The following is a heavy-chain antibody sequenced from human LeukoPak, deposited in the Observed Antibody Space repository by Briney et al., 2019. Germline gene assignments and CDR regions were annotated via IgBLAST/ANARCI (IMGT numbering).Heavy chain of an antibody. Sequence: SETLSLTCTVSGGSISSGSYYWGWVRQPPGKGLEWIGSIYYSGSTYNNPSIKSRVLKSRVTISVDTSKNQFSLELNSVTAADTAVYYCARDPSVAAAGNNWFDPWGQGTLVTVSS. CDR2: IYYSGST. CDR3: ARDPSVAAAGNNWFDP. J-gene: IGHJ5*02. D-gene: IGHD6-13*01. CDR1: GGSISSGSYY. V-gene: IGHV4-39*07.